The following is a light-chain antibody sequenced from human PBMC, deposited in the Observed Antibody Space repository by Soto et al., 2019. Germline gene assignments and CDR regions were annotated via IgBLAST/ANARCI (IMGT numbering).Light chain of an antibody. CDR1: VSVRTD. J-gene: IGKJ1*01. CDR3: QQYHNLWT. V-gene: IGKV3-15*01. Sequence: EIVMTQSPDTLSLSPGQRATLSCRASVSVRTDLAWYQQKPGQAPRLLIYGASTRAAGVPARFSGSGSGSEFTLTIDTLQSEDFAVYYCQQYHNLWTFGQGTKVDIK. CDR2: GAS.